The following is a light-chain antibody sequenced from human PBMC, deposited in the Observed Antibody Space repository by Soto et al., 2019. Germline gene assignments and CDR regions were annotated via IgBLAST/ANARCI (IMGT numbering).Light chain of an antibody. CDR3: QQRLT. V-gene: IGKV3-15*01. Sequence: EIVMTQSPATLSVSPVERATLSCRASQSVSSNLAWYQQQPGQAPRLLIYGASTRATCIPARFSGSGSGTEFTLPISSLQSEDFAVYYCQQRLTCVGGTKVDI. CDR2: GAS. CDR1: QSVSSN. J-gene: IGKJ4*01.